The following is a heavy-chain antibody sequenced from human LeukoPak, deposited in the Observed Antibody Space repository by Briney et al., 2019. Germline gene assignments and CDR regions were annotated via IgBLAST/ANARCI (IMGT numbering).Heavy chain of an antibody. CDR1: GGSFTDYY. CDR3: SRRGQWLGRWFDP. V-gene: IGHV4-34*01. CDR2: ITHRGGT. D-gene: IGHD6-19*01. J-gene: IGHJ5*02. Sequence: PSETLSLTCAVFGGSFTDYYWSWIRQPPGKGLEWIGEITHRGGTNYKSSLKSRVTISVDTSKNQFSLKLTSVTAADTANYCSRRGQWLGRWFDPWGQGTLVTVSP.